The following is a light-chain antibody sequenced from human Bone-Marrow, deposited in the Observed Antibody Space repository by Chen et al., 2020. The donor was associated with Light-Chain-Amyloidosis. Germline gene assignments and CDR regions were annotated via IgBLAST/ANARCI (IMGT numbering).Light chain of an antibody. V-gene: IGLV2-14*01. CDR2: EVT. J-gene: IGLJ1*01. CDR1: SSAVGGDNP. Sequence: QAALTQPASVSGSPGQSITSTCTGTSSAVGGDNPVSWYQQHPDKAPKLMIYEVTNRPSWVPDRFSGSKSDNTASLTISGLQTEDEADYFCSSYTITNTLVFGSGTRVTVL. CDR3: SSYTITNTLV.